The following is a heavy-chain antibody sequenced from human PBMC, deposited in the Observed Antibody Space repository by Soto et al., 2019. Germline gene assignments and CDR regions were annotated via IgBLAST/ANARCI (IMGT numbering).Heavy chain of an antibody. CDR1: GYTFTGYY. CDR2: INPNSGGT. CDR3: ARDEVRDYDFWSGTPGGMDV. J-gene: IGHJ6*02. V-gene: IGHV1-2*02. Sequence: ASVKFSCKASGYTFTGYYMHWVRQAPGQGLEWMGWINPNSGGTNYAQKFQGRVTMTRDTSISTAYMELSRLRSDDTAVYYCARDEVRDYDFWSGTPGGMDVWGQGTTVTVSS. D-gene: IGHD3-3*01.